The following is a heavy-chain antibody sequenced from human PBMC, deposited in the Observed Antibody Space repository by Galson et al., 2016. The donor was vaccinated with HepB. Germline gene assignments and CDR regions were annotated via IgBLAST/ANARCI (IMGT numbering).Heavy chain of an antibody. Sequence: FLRLSCAASGFTFSTYAMGWVRQAPGKGLEWVSTISGDGYYTHYSDSARGRFTISRDSFKKTLYLQMNSLRVDDTAMYYCAKDTTLGIPADWGQGTQVTVSS. CDR3: AKDTTLGIPAD. J-gene: IGHJ4*02. CDR2: ISGDGYYT. CDR1: GFTFSTYA. V-gene: IGHV3-23*01. D-gene: IGHD6-25*01.